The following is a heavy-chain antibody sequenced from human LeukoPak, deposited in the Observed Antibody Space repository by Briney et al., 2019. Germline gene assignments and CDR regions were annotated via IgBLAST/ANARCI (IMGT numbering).Heavy chain of an antibody. Sequence: GGSLRLSCAASGFTFSSYWMHWARQAPGKGLVWVSRINSDGSSTSYADSVKGRFTISRDNAKNTLYLQMNSLRAEDTAVYYCARDTGLQWFPRWFDPWGQGTLVTVSS. J-gene: IGHJ5*02. V-gene: IGHV3-74*01. CDR2: INSDGSST. CDR3: ARDTGLQWFPRWFDP. CDR1: GFTFSSYW. D-gene: IGHD3-22*01.